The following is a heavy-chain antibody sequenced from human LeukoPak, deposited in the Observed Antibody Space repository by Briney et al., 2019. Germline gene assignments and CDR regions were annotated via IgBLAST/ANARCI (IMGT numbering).Heavy chain of an antibody. Sequence: PGGSLRLSCAASGFTFSSYEMNWVRQAPGKGLEWVSCISGSGSTKYYADSVKGRITISRDNAKNSLYLQMNSLRVEDTAVYYCARQREMTTIFTALGYWGQGSLVTVSS. CDR2: ISGSGSTK. CDR1: GFTFSSYE. V-gene: IGHV3-48*03. D-gene: IGHD5-24*01. CDR3: ARQREMTTIFTALGY. J-gene: IGHJ4*02.